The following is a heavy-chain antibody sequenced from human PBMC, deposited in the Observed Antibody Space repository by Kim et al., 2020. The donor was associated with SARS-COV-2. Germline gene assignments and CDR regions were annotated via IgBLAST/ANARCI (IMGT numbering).Heavy chain of an antibody. V-gene: IGHV4-39*01. D-gene: IGHD1-26*01. CDR1: GGSISSSSYY. CDR2: IYYSGST. J-gene: IGHJ3*02. Sequence: SETLSLTCTVSGGSISSSSYYWGWIRQPPGKGLEWIGSIYYSGSTYYNPSLKSRVTISVDTSKNQFSLKLSSVTAADTAVYYCARHGGSGRAFDIWGQGTMVTVSS. CDR3: ARHGGSGRAFDI.